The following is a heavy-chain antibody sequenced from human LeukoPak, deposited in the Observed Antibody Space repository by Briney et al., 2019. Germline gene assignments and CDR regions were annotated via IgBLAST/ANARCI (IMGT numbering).Heavy chain of an antibody. CDR2: INPNSGGT. CDR1: GYTFTGYY. J-gene: IGHJ6*03. V-gene: IGHV1-2*02. CDR3: ARDNSRPYSYGPLNYYYYMDV. Sequence: ASVKVSCKASGYTFTGYYMHWVRQAPGQGLEWMGWINPNSGGTNYAQKFRGRVTMTRDTSISTAYMELSRLRSDDTAVYYCARDNSRPYSYGPLNYYYYMDVWGKGTTVTVSS. D-gene: IGHD5-18*01.